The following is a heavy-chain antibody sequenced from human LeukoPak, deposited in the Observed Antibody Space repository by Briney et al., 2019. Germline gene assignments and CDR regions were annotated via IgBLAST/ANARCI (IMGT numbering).Heavy chain of an antibody. D-gene: IGHD1-1*01. CDR2: IYYSGGT. J-gene: IGHJ4*02. Sequence: PSETLSLTCTVSGGSISSYYWSWIRQPPGKGLEWIGCIYYSGGTNYNPSLKSRITTSIDTSKNQFSLKLSSVTAADTAVYYCARVGSGSFDYWGQGTLVTVSS. CDR1: GGSISSYY. CDR3: ARVGSGSFDY. V-gene: IGHV4-59*01.